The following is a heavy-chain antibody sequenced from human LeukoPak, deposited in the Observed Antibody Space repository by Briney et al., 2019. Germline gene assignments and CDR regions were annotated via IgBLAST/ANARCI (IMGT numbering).Heavy chain of an antibody. Sequence: YPGGSLRLSCAASGFTFSSYAMSWVRQAPGKGLEWVSAISGSGGSTYYADSVKGRFTISRDNSKNTLYLQMNSLRAEDTAVYYCAKGGGYYYDSSGYSLNPKIDYWGQGTLVTVSS. J-gene: IGHJ4*02. CDR1: GFTFSSYA. CDR2: ISGSGGST. D-gene: IGHD3-22*01. CDR3: AKGGGYYYDSSGYSLNPKIDY. V-gene: IGHV3-23*01.